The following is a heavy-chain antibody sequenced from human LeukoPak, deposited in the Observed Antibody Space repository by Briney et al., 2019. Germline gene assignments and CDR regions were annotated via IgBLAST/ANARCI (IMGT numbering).Heavy chain of an antibody. Sequence: SETLSLTCTVSGGSLSSYYWSWIRQPAREGLEWIGRIYTSGSTNYNPSLKSRVTMSVDTSKNQFSLKLSSVTAADTAVYYCARDSFRDYGNWFDPWGEGTLVTVSS. V-gene: IGHV4-4*07. CDR3: ARDSFRDYGNWFDP. CDR1: GGSLSSYY. CDR2: IYTSGST. J-gene: IGHJ5*02. D-gene: IGHD3-16*01.